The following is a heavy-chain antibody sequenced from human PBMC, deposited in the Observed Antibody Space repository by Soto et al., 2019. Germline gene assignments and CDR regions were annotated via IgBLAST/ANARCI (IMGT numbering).Heavy chain of an antibody. V-gene: IGHV4-4*02. CDR3: ARHTYVWGRYRTKYYYGMVV. CDR2: IYHSGST. J-gene: IGHJ6*02. CDR1: GGSISSSNW. D-gene: IGHD3-16*02. Sequence: SETLSLTCAVSGGSISSSNWWSWVRQPPGKGLEWIGEIYHSGSTNYNPSLKSRVTISVDKSKNQFSLKLSSVTAADTAVYYCARHTYVWGRYRTKYYYGMVVWGQGTTVTVSS.